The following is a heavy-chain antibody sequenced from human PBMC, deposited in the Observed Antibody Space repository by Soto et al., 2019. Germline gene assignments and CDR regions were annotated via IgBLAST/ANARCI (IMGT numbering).Heavy chain of an antibody. D-gene: IGHD5-18*01. J-gene: IGHJ4*02. Sequence: QVQLVQSGAEVKKPGSSVKVSCKAPRDTFSNSGFSWVRQVPGQGLQWMGGITPIFGTANYGDNFQGRVTITADEATGTVYMDLSSLRSDDTDLYLCARSGYSYGPIFDWGQGTLITVSS. CDR3: ARSGYSYGPIFD. V-gene: IGHV1-69*01. CDR2: ITPIFGTA. CDR1: RDTFSNSG.